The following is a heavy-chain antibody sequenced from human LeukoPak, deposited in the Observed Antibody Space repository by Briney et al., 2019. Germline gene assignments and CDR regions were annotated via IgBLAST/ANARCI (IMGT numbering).Heavy chain of an antibody. Sequence: SGTLSLTCTVSGGSISSGGYYWSWIRQRPGKGVEWIGYIYYSGSTYYNPSLKSRVTISVDTSKNQFSLKLSSVSAADTAVYYCARGLNYYDSSGYSHDAFDIWGQGTMVTVSS. CDR1: GGSISSGGYY. D-gene: IGHD3-22*01. CDR3: ARGLNYYDSSGYSHDAFDI. CDR2: IYYSGST. J-gene: IGHJ3*02. V-gene: IGHV4-31*03.